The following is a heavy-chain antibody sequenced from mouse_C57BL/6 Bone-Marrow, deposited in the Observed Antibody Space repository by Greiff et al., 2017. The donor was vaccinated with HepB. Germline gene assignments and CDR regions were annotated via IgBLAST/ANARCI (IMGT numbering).Heavy chain of an antibody. D-gene: IGHD1-1*01. CDR3: ARPIDYGSSSWYFDV. Sequence: DVMLVESGGGLVQPGGSLKLSCAASGFTFSDYGMAWVRQAPRKGPEWVAFISNLAYSIYYADTVTGRFTISRENAKNTLYLEMSSLRSEDTAMYYCARPIDYGSSSWYFDVWGTGTTVTVSS. J-gene: IGHJ1*03. CDR2: ISNLAYSI. V-gene: IGHV5-15*01. CDR1: GFTFSDYG.